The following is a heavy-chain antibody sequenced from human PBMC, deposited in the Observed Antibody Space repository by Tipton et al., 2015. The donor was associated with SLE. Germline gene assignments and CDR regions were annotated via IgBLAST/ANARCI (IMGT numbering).Heavy chain of an antibody. J-gene: IGHJ4*02. D-gene: IGHD2-15*01. CDR1: GGTFSSYA. CDR2: IIPIFGTA. Sequence: QSGAEVKKPGSSVKVSCKASGGTFSSYAISWVRQAPGQGLEWMGGIIPIFGTANYAQKFQGRVTITADESTSTAYMELSSLRSEDTAVYYCARGGVCSGGSCNGPFDYWGQGTLVTVSS. V-gene: IGHV1-69*01. CDR3: ARGGVCSGGSCNGPFDY.